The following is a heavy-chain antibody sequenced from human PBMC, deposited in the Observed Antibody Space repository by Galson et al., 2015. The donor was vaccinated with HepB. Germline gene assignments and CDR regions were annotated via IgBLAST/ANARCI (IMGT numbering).Heavy chain of an antibody. CDR2: IYYTGRT. Sequence: SETLSLTCTVSGGSIDTYYWSWVRQPPGKGMEWIGYIYYTGRTNSNPSLKSRVTISVDTSKNQFSLKLGSVTAADTAIYYCARQKWEVGGWFDPWGQGTLVSVSS. CDR1: GGSIDTYY. D-gene: IGHD1-26*01. J-gene: IGHJ5*02. V-gene: IGHV4-59*08. CDR3: ARQKWEVGGWFDP.